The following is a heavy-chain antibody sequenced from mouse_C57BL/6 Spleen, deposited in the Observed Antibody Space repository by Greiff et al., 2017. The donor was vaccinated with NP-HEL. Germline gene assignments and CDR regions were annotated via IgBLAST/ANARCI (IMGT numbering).Heavy chain of an antibody. CDR2: ISNLAYSI. CDR3: ARDDYDKDAMDY. V-gene: IGHV5-15*01. Sequence: EVKLVESGGGLVQPGGSLELSCAASGFTFSDYGMAWVRQAPRKGPEWVAFISNLAYSIYYADTVTGRFTISRENAKNTLYLEMSSLRSEDTAMYYCARDDYDKDAMDYWGQGTSVTVSS. CDR1: GFTFSDYG. D-gene: IGHD2-4*01. J-gene: IGHJ4*01.